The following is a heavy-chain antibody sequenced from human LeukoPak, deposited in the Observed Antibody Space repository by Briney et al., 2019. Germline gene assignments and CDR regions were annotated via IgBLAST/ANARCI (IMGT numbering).Heavy chain of an antibody. CDR2: FYYSGST. V-gene: IGHV4-59*08. Sequence: SETLSLTCTVSGGSITSHYWSWIRQPPGKGLEWIGYFYYSGSTNYNPSLESRVTISVDTSRAHFYLKLSSVTAAGTAVYYCARSGGRDGYNFGYWGPGTLVTASS. CDR3: ARSGGRDGYNFGY. CDR1: GGSITSHY. D-gene: IGHD5-24*01. J-gene: IGHJ4*02.